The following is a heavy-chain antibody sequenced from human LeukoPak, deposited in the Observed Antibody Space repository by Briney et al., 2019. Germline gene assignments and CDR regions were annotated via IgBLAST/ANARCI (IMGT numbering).Heavy chain of an antibody. V-gene: IGHV3-72*01. CDR3: ASLAAG. CDR2: IRNKGKSYST. Sequence: GGSLRLSCAVSGFTFSVHYMEWFRQAPGKGLEWVCRIRNKGKSYSTEYAASAKGRFTISRDDSKNTLWLQMNSLKSEDTAVYYCASLAAGWGQGTLVTVSS. CDR1: GFTFSVHY. J-gene: IGHJ4*02.